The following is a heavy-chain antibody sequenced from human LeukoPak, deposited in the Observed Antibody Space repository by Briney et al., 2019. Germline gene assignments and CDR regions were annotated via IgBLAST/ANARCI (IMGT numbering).Heavy chain of an antibody. J-gene: IGHJ4*02. Sequence: GGSLRLSCAASGFTFSSYAMSWVRQAPGKGLEWVSAISGSGGSTYYADSVKGRFTISRDNSKNTLSLQMNSLRAEDTAVYYCAKGPGGTYYFDYWGQGTLVTVSS. V-gene: IGHV3-23*01. CDR3: AKGPGGTYYFDY. CDR1: GFTFSSYA. CDR2: ISGSGGST. D-gene: IGHD1-26*01.